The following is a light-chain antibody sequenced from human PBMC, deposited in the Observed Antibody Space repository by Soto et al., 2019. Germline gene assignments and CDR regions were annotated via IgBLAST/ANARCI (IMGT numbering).Light chain of an antibody. CDR3: AAWDDSLNGHVV. V-gene: IGLV1-44*01. Sequence: QSVLTQPPSASGTPGQRVTISCSGSSSNIGSNTVNWYQQFPGTAPKLLMYSNNQRPSGVPDRFSGSKSGTSASLAISGLQSEDEDDYYCAAWDDSLNGHVVFGGGTKLTVL. CDR1: SSNIGSNT. CDR2: SNN. J-gene: IGLJ2*01.